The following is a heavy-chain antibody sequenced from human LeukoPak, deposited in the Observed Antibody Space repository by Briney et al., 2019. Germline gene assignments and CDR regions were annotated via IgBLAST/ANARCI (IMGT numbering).Heavy chain of an antibody. Sequence: GALRLSCAASGFTFSSYGMLWVRQAPGKGLEWVAVISYDGSNKYYADSVKGRFTISRDNSKNTLYLQMNSLRAEDTAVYYCAKDRALSGSGSRYYYYYYGMDVWGQGTTVTVSS. CDR3: AKDRALSGSGSRYYYYYYGMDV. CDR2: ISYDGSNK. V-gene: IGHV3-30*18. D-gene: IGHD3-10*01. J-gene: IGHJ6*02. CDR1: GFTFSSYG.